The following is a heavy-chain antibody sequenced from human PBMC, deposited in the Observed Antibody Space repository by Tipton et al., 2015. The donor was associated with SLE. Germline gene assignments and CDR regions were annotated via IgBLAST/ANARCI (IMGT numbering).Heavy chain of an antibody. Sequence: SLRLSCAASGFTFSSYGMHWVRQAPGKGLEWVAFIRYDGSNKYYADSVKGRFTISRDNSKNTLYLQMNSLRAEDTAVYYCAKDPDPVRRQYYFDYWGQGTLVTVSS. J-gene: IGHJ4*02. CDR3: AKDPDPVRRQYYFDY. CDR2: IRYDGSNK. D-gene: IGHD1-1*01. CDR1: GFTFSSYG. V-gene: IGHV3-30*02.